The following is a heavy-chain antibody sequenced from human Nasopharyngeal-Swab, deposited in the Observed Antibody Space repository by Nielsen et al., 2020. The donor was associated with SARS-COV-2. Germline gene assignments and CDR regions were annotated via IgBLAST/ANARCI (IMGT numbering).Heavy chain of an antibody. V-gene: IGHV3-30*18. Sequence: GGSLRLSCAASGFTFSSYGMHWVRQAPGKGLEWVAVISYDGSNKYYADSVKGRFTISRDNSKNSLYLQMNSLRTEDTALYYCAKGGQEGAPYFDYWGQGTLVTVSS. CDR3: AKGGQEGAPYFDY. CDR1: GFTFSSYG. D-gene: IGHD3-16*01. J-gene: IGHJ4*02. CDR2: ISYDGSNK.